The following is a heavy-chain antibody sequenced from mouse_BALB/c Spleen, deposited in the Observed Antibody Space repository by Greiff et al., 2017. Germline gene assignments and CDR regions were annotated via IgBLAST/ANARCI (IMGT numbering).Heavy chain of an antibody. V-gene: IGHV1-82*01. CDR3: ARRVYDYDEGFAY. CDR2: IYPGDGDT. D-gene: IGHD2-4*01. Sequence: QVQLQQSGPELVKPGASVKISCKASGYAFSSSWMNWVKQRPGQGLEWIGRIYPGDGDTNYNGKFKGKATLTADKSSSTAYMQLSSLTSVDSAVYFCARRVYDYDEGFAYWGQGTLVTVSA. CDR1: GYAFSSSW. J-gene: IGHJ3*01.